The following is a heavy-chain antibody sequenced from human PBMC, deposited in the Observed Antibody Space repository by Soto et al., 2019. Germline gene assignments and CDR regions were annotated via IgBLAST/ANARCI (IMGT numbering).Heavy chain of an antibody. D-gene: IGHD7-27*01. Sequence: HPGGSLRLSCAASGFTFSSYWMHWVRQAPGKGLVWVSRIKVDGSGTYYADSVQGRFTISRDNVKNTLYLQMNSLRAEDTAVYYCARNNWGIDYWGQGILVTVSS. J-gene: IGHJ4*02. CDR1: GFTFSSYW. V-gene: IGHV3-74*01. CDR2: IKVDGSGT. CDR3: ARNNWGIDY.